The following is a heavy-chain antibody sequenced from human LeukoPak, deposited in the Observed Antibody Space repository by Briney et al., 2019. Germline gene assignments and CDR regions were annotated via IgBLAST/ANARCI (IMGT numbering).Heavy chain of an antibody. Sequence: PSETLSLTCTVSGGSISTSSYYWGWIRQPPGKGLEWIGSIYYSGSTYYNPSLKSRVTISVDTSKNQFSLKLSSVTAADTAVYYCATGGYYDSSGYYPSAFDIWGQGTMVTVSS. D-gene: IGHD3-22*01. CDR1: GGSISTSSYY. CDR2: IYYSGST. J-gene: IGHJ3*02. V-gene: IGHV4-39*01. CDR3: ATGGYYDSSGYYPSAFDI.